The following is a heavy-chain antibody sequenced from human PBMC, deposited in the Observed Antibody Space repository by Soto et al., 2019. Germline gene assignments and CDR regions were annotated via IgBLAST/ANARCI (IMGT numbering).Heavy chain of an antibody. CDR2: ISGSGDGT. CDR1: GFTVNGHV. D-gene: IGHD3-22*01. J-gene: IGHJ6*02. Sequence: GGSLRLSCAASGFTVNGHVMSWVRQAPGKGLEWVSSISGSGDGTYYGDSVKGRFTISRDSSSSTVYLEMKNLRGEDTAVYFCTRSRGFGGMDVWGQGTTVTVSS. V-gene: IGHV3-23*01. CDR3: TRSRGFGGMDV.